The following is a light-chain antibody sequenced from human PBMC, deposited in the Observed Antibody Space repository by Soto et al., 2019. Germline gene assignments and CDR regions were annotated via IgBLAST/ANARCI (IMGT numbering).Light chain of an antibody. CDR2: STN. Sequence: QTVVTQEPSFSVSPGGTVTLTCGLSSGSVSISYYPSWYQQTPGQAPRTLIYSTNTRSSGVPDRFSGSILGNKAALTITGAQADDESDYYCVLYMGSGISVFGGGTQVTVL. V-gene: IGLV8-61*01. CDR1: SGSVSISYY. CDR3: VLYMGSGISV. J-gene: IGLJ2*01.